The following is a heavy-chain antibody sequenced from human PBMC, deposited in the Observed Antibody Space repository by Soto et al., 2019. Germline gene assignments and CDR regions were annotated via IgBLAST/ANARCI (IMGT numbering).Heavy chain of an antibody. CDR2: AHYSGNT. CDR1: GVSISNYY. V-gene: IGHV4-59*08. Sequence: SETLSLTCTVSGVSISNYYWSWIRQPPGKGLEWVAYAHYSGNTNYNPSLKSRVTISVDTSENQLSLKVNSVTAADTAVYYCARHYISRATGDFDYWGQGTLDTAPQ. CDR3: ARHYISRATGDFDY. D-gene: IGHD7-27*01. J-gene: IGHJ4*02.